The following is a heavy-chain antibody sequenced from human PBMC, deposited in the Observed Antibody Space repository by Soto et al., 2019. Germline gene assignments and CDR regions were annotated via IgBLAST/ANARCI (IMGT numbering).Heavy chain of an antibody. J-gene: IGHJ4*02. CDR3: ARDIMGGSNSPKSDF. V-gene: IGHV1-18*01. D-gene: IGHD2-15*01. Sequence: ASVKVSCKASGYTFTDFGISWVRQAPGQGLEWMAWISPYNGDTNYAQKFQGRVTLTTDTSTSTAYMDLRSLRSDDTAVYYCARDIMGGSNSPKSDFWGQGALVTLSS. CDR2: ISPYNGDT. CDR1: GYTFTDFG.